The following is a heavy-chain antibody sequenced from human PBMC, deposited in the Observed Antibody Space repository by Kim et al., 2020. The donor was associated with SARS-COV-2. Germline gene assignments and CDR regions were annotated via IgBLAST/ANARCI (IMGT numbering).Heavy chain of an antibody. CDR3: ARYLALPDAHFDS. CDR2: IYHSETT. CDR1: GGSISSQSKW. V-gene: IGHV4-4*02. J-gene: IGHJ4*02. Sequence: SETLSLTCVVSGGSISSQSKWWSWVRQPPGKGVEWIGEIYHSETTNYSPSLRSRVTISIDKSRNQFYLDLSSVTAADTAIYYCARYLALPDAHFDSWGQGILVTVSS. D-gene: IGHD2-21*02.